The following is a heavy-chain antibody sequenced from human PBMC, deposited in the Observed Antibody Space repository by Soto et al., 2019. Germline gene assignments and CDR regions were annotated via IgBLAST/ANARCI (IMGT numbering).Heavy chain of an antibody. CDR2: IYYSGST. V-gene: IGHV4-59*08. CDR1: GGSISSYY. D-gene: IGHD6-19*01. J-gene: IGHJ4*02. Sequence: SETLSLTCTVSGGSISSYYWSWIRQPPGKGLEWIGYIYYSGSTNYNPSLKSRVTISVDTSKNQSSLKLSSVTAADTAVYYCARSIAVAGRVPFDYWGQGTLVTVSS. CDR3: ARSIAVAGRVPFDY.